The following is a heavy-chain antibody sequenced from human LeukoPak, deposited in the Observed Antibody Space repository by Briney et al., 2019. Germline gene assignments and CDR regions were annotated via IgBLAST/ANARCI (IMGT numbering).Heavy chain of an antibody. CDR2: IYYSGST. D-gene: IGHD3-3*01. Sequence: SETLCLTCTVSGGSISSYYWSWIRQPPGKGLERIGYIYYSGSTNYNPPLKSRVTISVDTSKNQFSLKLSSVTAADTAVYYCARVSFWSGYPGYYYYYMEVWGKGTTVTVSS. J-gene: IGHJ6*03. CDR3: ARVSFWSGYPGYYYYYMEV. CDR1: GGSISSYY. V-gene: IGHV4-59*01.